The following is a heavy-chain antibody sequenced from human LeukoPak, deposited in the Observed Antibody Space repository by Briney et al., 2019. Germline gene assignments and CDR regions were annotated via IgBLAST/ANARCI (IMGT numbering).Heavy chain of an antibody. CDR2: IYGGGGT. Sequence: GGSLRLSCAASGFTVTGTYMDWVRQAPGKGLEWVSVIYGGGGTVYADSVKGRFTISRDNSKNSLRTEDSAVYYCARDRARTLSWVEFDLWGQGTLVTVSS. J-gene: IGHJ5*02. V-gene: IGHV3-53*05. CDR3: ARDRARTLSWVEFDL. CDR1: GFTVTGTY.